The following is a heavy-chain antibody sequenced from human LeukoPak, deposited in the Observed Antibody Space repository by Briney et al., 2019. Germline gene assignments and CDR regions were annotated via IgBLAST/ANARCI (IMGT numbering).Heavy chain of an antibody. CDR2: VRSDGNDK. J-gene: IGHJ4*02. CDR3: ATAGLDY. V-gene: IGHV3-30*02. CDR1: EFTFSNYG. Sequence: GGSLRLSCAASEFTFSNYGMHWVRQAPGKGLEWVTFVRSDGNDKYYADSVKGRYTISRDNSKNTLYLQMTSLRVEDTAIYYCATAGLDYWGQGSLVTVSS. D-gene: IGHD2-21*02.